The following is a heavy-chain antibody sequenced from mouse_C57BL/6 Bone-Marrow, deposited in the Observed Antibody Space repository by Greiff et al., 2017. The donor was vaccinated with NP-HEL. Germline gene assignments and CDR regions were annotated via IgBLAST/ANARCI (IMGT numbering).Heavy chain of an antibody. D-gene: IGHD1-1*01. J-gene: IGHJ2*01. V-gene: IGHV1-61*01. CDR3: ASGTTVGYFDY. CDR2: IYPSDSET. CDR1: GYTFTSYW. Sequence: QVQLKQPGAELVRPGSSVKLSCKASGYTFTSYWMDWVKQRPGQGLEWIGNIYPSDSETHYNQKFKEKATLTVDKSSSTAYMQLSSLTSEDSAVYYCASGTTVGYFDYWGQGTPLTVSS.